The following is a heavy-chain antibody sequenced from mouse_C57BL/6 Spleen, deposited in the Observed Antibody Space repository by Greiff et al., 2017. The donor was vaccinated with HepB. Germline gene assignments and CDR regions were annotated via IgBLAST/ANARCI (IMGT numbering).Heavy chain of an antibody. CDR2: INPNNGGT. CDR1: GYTFPDYN. D-gene: IGHD1-1*01. Sequence: EVQLQQSGPELVKPGASVKIPCKASGYTFPDYNMDWVKQSHGKSLEWIGDINPNNGGTIYNQKFKGKATLTVDKSSSTAYMELRSLTSEDTAVYYCSRPTTVDWYFDVWGTGTTVTVSS. CDR3: SRPTTVDWYFDV. V-gene: IGHV1-18*01. J-gene: IGHJ1*03.